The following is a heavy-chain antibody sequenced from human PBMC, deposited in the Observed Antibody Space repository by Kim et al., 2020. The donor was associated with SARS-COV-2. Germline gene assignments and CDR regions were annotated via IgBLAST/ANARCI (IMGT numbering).Heavy chain of an antibody. Sequence: GGSLRLSCAASELTFSSHAMSWVRQAPGEGLEWVSAISGSGVSTYYAKSVKGRFTISRDNSKNTLYLQMNSLRADDTAIYYCVKEGAPAAYYGMDVWGQG. CDR3: VKEGAPAAYYGMDV. V-gene: IGHV3-23*01. CDR1: ELTFSSHA. J-gene: IGHJ6*02. CDR2: ISGSGVST. D-gene: IGHD2-2*01.